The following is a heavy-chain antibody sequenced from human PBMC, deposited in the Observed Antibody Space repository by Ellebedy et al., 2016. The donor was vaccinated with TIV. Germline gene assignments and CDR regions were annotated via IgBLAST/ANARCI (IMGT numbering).Heavy chain of an antibody. CDR2: IYYSGSA. CDR3: ARQHDPKYNNYMDV. J-gene: IGHJ6*03. CDR1: GDSISPYY. Sequence: MPSETLSLTCTVSGDSISPYYWNWIRQPPGKGLEWIGYIYYSGSANYNPSLKSRVTISVDRSKNQFSLNLSPVTAADTAMYYCARQHDPKYNNYMDVWGKGTTVTVSS. V-gene: IGHV4-59*01.